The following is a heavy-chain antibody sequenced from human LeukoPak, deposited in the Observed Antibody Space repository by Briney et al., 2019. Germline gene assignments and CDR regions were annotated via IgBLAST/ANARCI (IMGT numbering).Heavy chain of an antibody. J-gene: IGHJ5*02. CDR3: ARVIGGGTTVTTLPWFDP. CDR1: GGSISSGGYS. V-gene: IGHV4-30-2*01. CDR2: IYHSGST. Sequence: SQTLSLTCAVSGGSISSGGYSWSWIRQPPGKGLEWIGYIYHSGSTYYNPSLKSRVTISVDRSKNQFSLKLSSVTAADTAVYYCARVIGGGTTVTTLPWFDPWGQGTLVTVSS. D-gene: IGHD4-17*01.